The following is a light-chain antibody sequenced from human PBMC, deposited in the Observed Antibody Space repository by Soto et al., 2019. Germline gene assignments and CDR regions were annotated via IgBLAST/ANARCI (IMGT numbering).Light chain of an antibody. CDR3: SSYTSSSTYV. CDR1: SSDVGGYNY. V-gene: IGLV2-14*01. Sequence: QSALAQPASVSGSPGQSITISCTGTSSDVGGYNYVSWYQQHPGKAPKLMIYEVSNRPSGVSFRFSASKSGNTASLTISGLQAEDEADYYCSSYTSSSTYVFXTGTKLTVL. J-gene: IGLJ1*01. CDR2: EVS.